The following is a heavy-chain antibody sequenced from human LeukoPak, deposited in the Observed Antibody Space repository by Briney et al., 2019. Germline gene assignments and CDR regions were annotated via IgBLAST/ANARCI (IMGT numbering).Heavy chain of an antibody. D-gene: IGHD4-23*01. V-gene: IGHV4-30-4*01. Sequence: PSETLSLTCTVSGGSISSGDYYWSWIRQPPGKGLDWIGYIYYSGSTYYNPSLKSRVTISVDTSKNQFSLKLSSVTAADTAVYYCARDGVGGLYYFDYWGQGTLVTVSS. CDR1: GGSISSGDYY. CDR2: IYYSGST. J-gene: IGHJ4*02. CDR3: ARDGVGGLYYFDY.